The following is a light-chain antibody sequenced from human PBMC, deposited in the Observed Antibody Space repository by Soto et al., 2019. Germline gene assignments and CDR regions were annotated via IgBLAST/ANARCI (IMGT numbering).Light chain of an antibody. CDR3: QQYNTFSA. J-gene: IGKJ1*01. Sequence: DTQMTQSPSTLSASVGDRVTITCRASQTIGSWLAWYQQKPGKAPKLLIYKASTLETGVPSRFSGSGSGPEFTLTISSLQPDDFATYYCQQYNTFSAFGQGTKVEI. CDR1: QTIGSW. CDR2: KAS. V-gene: IGKV1-5*03.